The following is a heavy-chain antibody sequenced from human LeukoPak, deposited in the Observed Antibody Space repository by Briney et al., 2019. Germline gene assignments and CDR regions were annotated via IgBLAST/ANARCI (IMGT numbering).Heavy chain of an antibody. CDR1: GYTFTSYG. Sequence: GASVTVSYKASGYTFTSYGSNWVRQAPRQPLEWTGWMNANSGNTGYAQKFQGRVTMTRNTSISTAYMELSSLRSEDTAVYYCARGGPYDFWSDYYYYFDYWGQGTLVTVSS. J-gene: IGHJ4*02. CDR2: MNANSGNT. CDR3: ARGGPYDFWSDYYYYFDY. V-gene: IGHV1-8*01. D-gene: IGHD3-3*01.